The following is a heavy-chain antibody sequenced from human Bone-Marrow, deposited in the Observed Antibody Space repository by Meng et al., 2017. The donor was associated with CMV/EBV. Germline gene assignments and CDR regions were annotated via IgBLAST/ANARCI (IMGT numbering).Heavy chain of an antibody. J-gene: IGHJ6*02. V-gene: IGHV1-69*05. D-gene: IGHD3-3*01. CDR3: ARGGHDFWSGYTPYYYYGMDV. Sequence: SVKASCKASGGTFSSYAISWVRQAPGQGLEWMGGIIPIFGTANYAQKFQGRVTITTDESTSTAYMELRSLRSDDTAVYYYARGGHDFWSGYTPYYYYGMDVWGQGTTVTVSS. CDR2: IIPIFGTA. CDR1: GGTFSSYA.